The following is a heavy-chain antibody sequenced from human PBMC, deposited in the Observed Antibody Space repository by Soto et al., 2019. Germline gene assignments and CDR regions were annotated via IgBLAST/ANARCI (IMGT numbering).Heavy chain of an antibody. V-gene: IGHV3-30-3*01. Sequence: QVQLVESGGGVVQPGRSLRLSCAASGFTFSSYAMHWVRQAPGKGLEWVAVISYDGSNKYYADSVKGRFTISRDNSKNTLYLQMNSLRAEDTAVYYCARGDYGDWDYYYGMDFWGQGTTVTVSS. D-gene: IGHD4-17*01. CDR1: GFTFSSYA. J-gene: IGHJ6*02. CDR3: ARGDYGDWDYYYGMDF. CDR2: ISYDGSNK.